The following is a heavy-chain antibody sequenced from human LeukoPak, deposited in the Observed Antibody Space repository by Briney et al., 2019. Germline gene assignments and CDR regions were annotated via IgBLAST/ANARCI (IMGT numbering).Heavy chain of an antibody. CDR2: INPNSGGT. CDR1: GYTFTGYY. Sequence: RASVKVSCKASGYTFTGYYMHWVRQAPGQGLEWMGWINPNSGGTNYAQKFQGRVTMTRDTSISTAYMELSRLRSEDTAVYYCARDLGSAAAGGVNAFDIWGQGTMVTVSS. J-gene: IGHJ3*02. V-gene: IGHV1-2*02. D-gene: IGHD6-13*01. CDR3: ARDLGSAAAGGVNAFDI.